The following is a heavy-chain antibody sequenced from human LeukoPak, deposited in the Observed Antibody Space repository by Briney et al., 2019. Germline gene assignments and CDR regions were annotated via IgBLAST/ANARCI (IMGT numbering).Heavy chain of an antibody. CDR2: ISNDENNK. Sequence: GGSLRLSCAASGFTFTRYDMHWVRQAPGKGLEWVAVISNDENNKDYGNSVKGRFTIARDSSKNTLFLQMNSLRVEDTAVYYCVLGHYGGLFDNWGQGALVIVSS. D-gene: IGHD4-23*01. J-gene: IGHJ4*02. CDR1: GFTFTRYD. CDR3: VLGHYGGLFDN. V-gene: IGHV3-30-3*01.